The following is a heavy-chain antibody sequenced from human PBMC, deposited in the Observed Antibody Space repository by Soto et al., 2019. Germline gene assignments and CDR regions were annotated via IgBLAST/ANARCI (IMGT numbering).Heavy chain of an antibody. CDR2: INTYNGNT. V-gene: IGHV1-18*01. Sequence: QVQLVQSGAEVKKPGASVKVSCKASGYTFTSYGITWVRQAPGQGLEWMGWINTYNGNTNYAQKLQGRVTMTTDTYTRIAYLELRSLGADYTAVYYCARDPAAGDGFDPWGQGTLVTVSS. CDR1: GYTFTSYG. D-gene: IGHD6-13*01. CDR3: ARDPAAGDGFDP. J-gene: IGHJ5*02.